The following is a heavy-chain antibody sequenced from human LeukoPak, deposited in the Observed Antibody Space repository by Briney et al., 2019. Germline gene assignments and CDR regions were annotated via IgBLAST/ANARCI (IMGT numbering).Heavy chain of an antibody. CDR3: ARVDDYHYYGTDV. CDR2: ISSSSSYI. D-gene: IGHD5-24*01. J-gene: IGHJ6*02. V-gene: IGHV3-21*01. CDR1: GFTFSSYS. Sequence: PGGSLRLSCAASGFTFSSYSMNWVRQAPGKGLEWVSSISSSSSYIYYADSVKGRFTISRDNAKNSLYLQMNSLRAEDTAMYYCARVDDYHYYGTDVWGQGTTVSVSS.